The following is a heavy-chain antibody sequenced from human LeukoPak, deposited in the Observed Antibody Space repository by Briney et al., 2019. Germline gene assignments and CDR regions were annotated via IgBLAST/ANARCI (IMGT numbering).Heavy chain of an antibody. V-gene: IGHV1-46*01. D-gene: IGHD3-22*01. J-gene: IGHJ4*02. CDR3: ARDADVGYYDSSPGGY. CDR2: INPSGGST. Sequence: GASVKVSCKASGHTFTSYYMHWVRQAPGQGLEWMGIINPSGGSTSYAQKFQGRVTMTRDTSTSTVYMELSSLRSEDTAVYYCARDADVGYYDSSPGGYWGQGTLVTVSS. CDR1: GHTFTSYY.